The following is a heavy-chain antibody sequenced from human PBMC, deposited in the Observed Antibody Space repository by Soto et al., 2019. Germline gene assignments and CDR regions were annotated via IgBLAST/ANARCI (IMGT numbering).Heavy chain of an antibody. D-gene: IGHD6-13*01. Sequence: QVQLQESGPGLVEPSGTLSLTCAVSGASISNTNWWSWVRQPPGKGLEWIGEIYHSGTTNCVPSLRSRVTISVDKSKHQFSLKLISVTAADTAVYYCAIPGAGDFDYWGQGTLVTVSS. CDR3: AIPGAGDFDY. CDR1: GASISNTNW. CDR2: IYHSGTT. J-gene: IGHJ4*02. V-gene: IGHV4-4*02.